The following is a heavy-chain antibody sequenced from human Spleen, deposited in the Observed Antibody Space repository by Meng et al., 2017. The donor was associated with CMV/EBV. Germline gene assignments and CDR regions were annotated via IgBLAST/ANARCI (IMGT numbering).Heavy chain of an antibody. Sequence: GESLKISCKGSGYSFTSYWIGWMRQMPGKGLEWMGIIYPGDSDTTYSPSFQGQVTISADKSTSTAYLQWSSLKASDTAMYYCARQLDTRTWDNWFDPWGQGTLVTVSS. CDR3: ARQLDTRTWDNWFDP. CDR2: IYPGDSDT. D-gene: IGHD2-2*01. V-gene: IGHV5-51*01. J-gene: IGHJ5*02. CDR1: GYSFTSYW.